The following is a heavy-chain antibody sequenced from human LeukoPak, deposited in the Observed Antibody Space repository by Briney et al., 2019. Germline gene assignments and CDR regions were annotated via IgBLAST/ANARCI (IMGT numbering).Heavy chain of an antibody. D-gene: IGHD3-10*01. J-gene: IGHJ4*02. CDR1: GYSISSGYY. CDR3: ARVPYYYGSGSYYVDY. CDR2: IYYSGST. V-gene: IGHV4-38-2*02. Sequence: SETLSLTCTVSGYSISSGYYWGWIRQPPGKGLEWIGSIYYSGSTYYNPSLKSRVTISVDTSKNQFSLKLSSVTAADTAVYYCARVPYYYGSGSYYVDYWGQGTLVTVSS.